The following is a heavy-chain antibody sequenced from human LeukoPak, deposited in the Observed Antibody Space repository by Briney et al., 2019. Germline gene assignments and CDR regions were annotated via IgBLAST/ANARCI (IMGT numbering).Heavy chain of an antibody. J-gene: IGHJ3*02. V-gene: IGHV4-61*08. D-gene: IGHD1-26*01. Sequence: SETLSLTCTVSGGSISSGDYYWSWIRQPPGKGLEWIGYIYYSGSTNYNPSLKSRVTISVDTSKNQFSLKLSSVTAADTAVYYCARDILVGAMTFDIWGQGTMVTVSS. CDR1: GGSISSGDYY. CDR2: IYYSGST. CDR3: ARDILVGAMTFDI.